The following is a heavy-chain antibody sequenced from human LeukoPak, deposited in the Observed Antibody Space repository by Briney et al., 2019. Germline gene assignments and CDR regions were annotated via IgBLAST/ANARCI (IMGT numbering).Heavy chain of an antibody. J-gene: IGHJ6*03. CDR3: ARRGPSVALYYYYYMDV. D-gene: IGHD5-12*01. CDR2: IFGSGGST. Sequence: GGSLRLSCAASGFTFSSYAMYWVRQAPGKGLEWVSGIFGSGGSTHYADSVKGRFTISRDNSKNTVYLQMNSLRAEDTAVYYCARRGPSVALYYYYYMDVWGKGTTVTVSS. V-gene: IGHV3-23*01. CDR1: GFTFSSYA.